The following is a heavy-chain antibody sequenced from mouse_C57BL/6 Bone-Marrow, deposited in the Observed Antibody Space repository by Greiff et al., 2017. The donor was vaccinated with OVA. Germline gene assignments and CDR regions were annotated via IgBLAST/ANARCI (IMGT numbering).Heavy chain of an antibody. V-gene: IGHV6-3*01. CDR2: IRLKSDNYAT. J-gene: IGHJ1*03. CDR1: GFTFSNYW. CDR3: TRWLLGWYFDV. Sequence: EVQLQESGGGLVQPGGSMKLSCVASGFTFSNYWMNWVRQSPEKGLEWVAQIRLKSDNYATHYAESVKGRFTISRDDSKSSVYLQMNNLRAEDTGIYYCTRWLLGWYFDVWGTGTTVTVSS. D-gene: IGHD2-3*01.